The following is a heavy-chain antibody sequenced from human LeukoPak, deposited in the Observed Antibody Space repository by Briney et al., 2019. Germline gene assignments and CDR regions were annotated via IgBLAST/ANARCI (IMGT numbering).Heavy chain of an antibody. CDR2: ISYDGSDE. D-gene: IGHD1-26*01. CDR3: ARGGAPDAFDI. J-gene: IGHJ3*02. V-gene: IGHV3-30-3*01. CDR1: GFTFSSYA. Sequence: QPGGSLRLSCAASGFTFSSYAMHWVRQAPGKGLEWVAVISYDGSDEYYADSVKGRFTISSDNSKNTVYLEMSSLRAEDTAVYYCARGGAPDAFDIWGQGTMVTVSS.